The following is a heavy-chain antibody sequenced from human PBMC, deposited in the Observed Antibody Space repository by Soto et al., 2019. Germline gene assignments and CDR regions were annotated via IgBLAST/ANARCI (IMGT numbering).Heavy chain of an antibody. J-gene: IGHJ6*02. CDR3: AREGIAAAGTRGWNPYYYYGMDV. CDR1: GGSISSGGYY. D-gene: IGHD6-13*01. CDR2: IYYSGST. Sequence: PSETLSLTCTVSGGSISSGGYYWSWIRQHPGKGLEWFGYIYYSGSTYYNPSLKSRVTISVDTSKNQFSLKLSSVTAADTAVYYCAREGIAAAGTRGWNPYYYYGMDVWGQGTTVTVSS. V-gene: IGHV4-31*03.